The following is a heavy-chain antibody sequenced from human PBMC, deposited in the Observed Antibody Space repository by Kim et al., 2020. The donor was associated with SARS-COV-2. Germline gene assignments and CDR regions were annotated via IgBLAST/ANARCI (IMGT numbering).Heavy chain of an antibody. J-gene: IGHJ5*02. CDR1: GGSFSGYY. V-gene: IGHV4-34*01. Sequence: SETLSLTCAVYGGSFSGYYWSWIRQPPGKGLEWIGEINHSGSTNYNPSLKSRVTISVDTSKNQFSLKLSSVTAADTAVYYCARGDNSVPAVPPYNWFDP. CDR3: ARGDNSVPAVPPYNWFDP. D-gene: IGHD2-2*01. CDR2: INHSGST.